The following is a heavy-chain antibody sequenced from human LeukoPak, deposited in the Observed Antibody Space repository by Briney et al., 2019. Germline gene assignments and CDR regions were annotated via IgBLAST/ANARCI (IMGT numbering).Heavy chain of an antibody. CDR1: GFTYGTYA. CDR3: ANLRKYCRGFSCYN. CDR2: ISDNGAAT. V-gene: IGHV3-23*01. Sequence: QPGGSLRLSCAVSGFTYGTYAVSWVRQAPGKGLDWVSAISDNGAATYYADSVRGRFTVSRDNSINTVYLQMNSLRAEDTAVYYCANLRKYCRGFSCYNWGQGTLVTVSS. J-gene: IGHJ4*02. D-gene: IGHD2-2*02.